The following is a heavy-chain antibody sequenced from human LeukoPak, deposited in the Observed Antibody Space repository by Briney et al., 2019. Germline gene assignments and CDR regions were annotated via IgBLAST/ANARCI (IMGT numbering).Heavy chain of an antibody. CDR1: GFTFSSYG. Sequence: GRSLRLSCAASGFTFSSYGMHWVRQAPGKGLEWVAVIWYDGSNKYYADSVKGRFTISRDNSKNTLYLQMNSLRAEDTAVYYCARDILRNYYGMDVWGQGTTVTVSS. V-gene: IGHV3-33*01. CDR2: IWYDGSNK. D-gene: IGHD2-21*01. J-gene: IGHJ6*02. CDR3: ARDILRNYYGMDV.